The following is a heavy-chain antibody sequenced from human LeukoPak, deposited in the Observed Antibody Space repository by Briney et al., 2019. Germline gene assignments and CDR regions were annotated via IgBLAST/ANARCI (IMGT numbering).Heavy chain of an antibody. V-gene: IGHV3-74*01. J-gene: IGHJ3*02. CDR1: GFTFRSFW. CDR2: MNGDGSST. D-gene: IGHD1-1*01. CDR3: ARTGTDAFDI. Sequence: PGGSLPQTCAVRGFTFRSFWRHWVRQDPGKGLVWVSFMNGDGSSTNYADSVKSRFTISRDNARNTLSLQMNSLRAEDTAVYYCARTGTDAFDIWAEKTILTVSS.